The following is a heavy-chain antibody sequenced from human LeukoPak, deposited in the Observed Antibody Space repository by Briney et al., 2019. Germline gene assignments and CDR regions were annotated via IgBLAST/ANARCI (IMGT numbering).Heavy chain of an antibody. Sequence: SETLSLTCTVSGGSISSHYWSWIRQPPGKGLEWIGYIYYSGSTNYNPSLKSRVTISVDTSKNQFSLKLSSVTAADTAVYYCARHHCSSTSCYANYYYMDVWGKGTTVTVSS. D-gene: IGHD2-2*01. CDR3: ARHHCSSTSCYANYYYMDV. J-gene: IGHJ6*03. CDR1: GGSISSHY. V-gene: IGHV4-59*08. CDR2: IYYSGST.